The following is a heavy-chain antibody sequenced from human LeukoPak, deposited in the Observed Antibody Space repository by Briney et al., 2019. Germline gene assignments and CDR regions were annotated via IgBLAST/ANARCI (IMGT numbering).Heavy chain of an antibody. CDR1: GFTFSSYS. D-gene: IGHD3-10*01. Sequence: GGSLRLSCAASGFTFSSYSMNWVRQVPGKGLECLANIKEDGSETYYADSVKGRFTISRDNPKNLLFLQINSLRVEDTAVYYCAREGDPTGSYYNYWGQGILVTVSP. V-gene: IGHV3-7*01. J-gene: IGHJ4*02. CDR2: IKEDGSET. CDR3: AREGDPTGSYYNY.